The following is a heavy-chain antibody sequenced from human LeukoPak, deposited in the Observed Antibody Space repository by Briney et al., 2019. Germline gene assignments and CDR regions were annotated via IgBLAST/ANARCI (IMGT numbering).Heavy chain of an antibody. V-gene: IGHV3-53*01. J-gene: IGHJ4*02. Sequence: GGSLRLSCAASGFSVSNNYMTWVRQAPGKGLEWVSNIYSGGTTFYADSVKGRFTISRDNSKNTLYLQMNNVRAEDTALYYCLRSPGSLFDYWGQGTLVTVSS. CDR2: IYSGGTT. CDR1: GFSVSNNY. CDR3: LRSPGSLFDY.